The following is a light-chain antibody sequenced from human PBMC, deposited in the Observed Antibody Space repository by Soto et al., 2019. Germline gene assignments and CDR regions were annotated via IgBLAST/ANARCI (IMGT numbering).Light chain of an antibody. CDR1: SSDVGTYNR. J-gene: IGLJ3*02. CDR3: ISYRXGNTLV. V-gene: IGLV2-18*02. CDR2: EVS. Sequence: QSVLTQPPSVSGSPGQSVTISCSGTSSDVGTYNRVSWYQQPPGTAPKLIIYEVSYRPSGVPDRFSGSKSGNAASLTISGLQAXXEXXYYCISYRXGNTLVFGGGTQLTVL.